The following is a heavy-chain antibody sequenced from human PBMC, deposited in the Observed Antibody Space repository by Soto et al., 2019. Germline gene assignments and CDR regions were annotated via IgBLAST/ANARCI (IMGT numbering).Heavy chain of an antibody. CDR3: ARDYCGGDCYSVAFDI. D-gene: IGHD2-21*02. J-gene: IGHJ3*02. V-gene: IGHV1-46*01. Sequence: ASVKVSCKASGYTFTSYYIHWVRQAPGQGLEWMGTINPSVGSTNYAQKFQGRVTMTRDTSTSTVNMELSSLRSEDTAVYYCARDYCGGDCYSVAFDIWGQGTMVTVSS. CDR2: INPSVGST. CDR1: GYTFTSYY.